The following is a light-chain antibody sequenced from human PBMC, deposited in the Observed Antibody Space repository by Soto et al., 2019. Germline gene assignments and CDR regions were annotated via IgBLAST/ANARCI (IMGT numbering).Light chain of an antibody. CDR2: EGS. CDR3: CSYADSTTYV. Sequence: QSALTQPASVSGSPGQSITISCTGTSSDAGTYNLVSWYQQHPGKAPKLMIYEGSKWPSGVSNRLSGSKSGNTASLTISGLQAEDEADYYCCSYADSTTYVFGTGTKLTVL. J-gene: IGLJ1*01. CDR1: SSDAGTYNL. V-gene: IGLV2-23*01.